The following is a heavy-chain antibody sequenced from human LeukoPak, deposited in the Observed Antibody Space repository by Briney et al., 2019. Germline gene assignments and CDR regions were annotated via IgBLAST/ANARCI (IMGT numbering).Heavy chain of an antibody. CDR2: ISSSSSTI. V-gene: IGHV3-48*01. CDR3: ARYSYGFDYYYYYYMDV. Sequence: QSGGSLRLSCAASGFTFSSYSMNWVRQAPGKGLEWVSYISSSSSTIYYADSVKGRFTISRDNAKNSLYLQMNSLRAEDTAVYYCARYSYGFDYYYYYYMDVWGKGTTVTVSS. CDR1: GFTFSSYS. D-gene: IGHD5-18*01. J-gene: IGHJ6*03.